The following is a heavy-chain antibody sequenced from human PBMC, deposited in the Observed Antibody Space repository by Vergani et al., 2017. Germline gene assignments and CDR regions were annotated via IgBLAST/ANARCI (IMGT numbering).Heavy chain of an antibody. J-gene: IGHJ4*02. CDR2: VFWADDK. V-gene: IGHV2-5*02. D-gene: IGHD2-15*01. Sequence: QITLKESVPTLVKPTQTLSLTSTFSLFSLSPRGVAVGWIRQPPGKALEWLAIVFWADDKRYSPSLRNRVTITRDTSRNQVVLTMTNIDPVDTATYYCTHRPDCSVGHCYDDYWGQGTLVTVSS. CDR1: LFSLSPRGVA. CDR3: THRPDCSVGHCYDDY.